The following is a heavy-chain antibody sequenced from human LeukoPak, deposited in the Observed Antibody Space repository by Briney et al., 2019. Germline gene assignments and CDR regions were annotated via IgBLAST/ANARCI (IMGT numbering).Heavy chain of an antibody. CDR1: GGSISSYY. V-gene: IGHV4-4*07. Sequence: PSETLSLTCTVSGGSISSYYWSWIRQPAGKGLEWIGRIYTSGSTNYNPSLKSRVTMSVDTSKNQFSLKLSSVTAADTAVYYCARDRAYCGGDCYTEGYYYYMDVWGKGTTVTVSS. CDR3: ARDRAYCGGDCYTEGYYYYMDV. J-gene: IGHJ6*03. CDR2: IYTSGST. D-gene: IGHD2-21*02.